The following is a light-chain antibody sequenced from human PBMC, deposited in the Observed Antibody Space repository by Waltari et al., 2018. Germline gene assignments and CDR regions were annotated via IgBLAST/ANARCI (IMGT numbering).Light chain of an antibody. V-gene: IGLV4-69*01. CDR2: VNSDGSH. Sequence: QLVLTQSPSASASLGASVKLTCTLSSGHSSNVIAWLQQRPEKGPRYLRKVNSDGSHSKGDGIPDRFSGSSSGAGRYLTISNLQSEDEADYFCQTGGHGTWVFGGGTTLTVL. CDR3: QTGGHGTWV. CDR1: SGHSSNV. J-gene: IGLJ3*02.